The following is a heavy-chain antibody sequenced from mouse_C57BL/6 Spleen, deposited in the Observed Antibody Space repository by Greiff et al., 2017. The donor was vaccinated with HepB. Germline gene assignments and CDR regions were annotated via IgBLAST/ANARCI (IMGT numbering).Heavy chain of an antibody. CDR1: GFTFSSYA. V-gene: IGHV5-4*01. CDR2: ISDGGSYT. D-gene: IGHD2-4*01. Sequence: EVKLVESGGGLVKPGGSLKLSCAASGFTFSSYAMSWVRQTPEKRLEWVATISDGGSYTYYPDNVKGRFTISRDNAKNNLYLQMSHLKSEDTAMYYCAREDYDVGDYWGQGTSVTVSS. J-gene: IGHJ4*01. CDR3: AREDYDVGDY.